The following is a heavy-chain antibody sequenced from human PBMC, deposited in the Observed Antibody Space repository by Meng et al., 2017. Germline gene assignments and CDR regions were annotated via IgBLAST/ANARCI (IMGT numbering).Heavy chain of an antibody. Sequence: SETLSLTCTVSGGSISSYYWSWTRQPPGKGLEWIGYIYYSGSTNYDPSLKSRVTISVDTSKNQFYLKLSSVTAADTAVYYCARGTVGGYYYPYYFDYWGQGTLVTVSS. CDR2: IYYSGST. CDR1: GGSISSYY. V-gene: IGHV4-59*01. D-gene: IGHD3-22*01. CDR3: ARGTVGGYYYPYYFDY. J-gene: IGHJ4*02.